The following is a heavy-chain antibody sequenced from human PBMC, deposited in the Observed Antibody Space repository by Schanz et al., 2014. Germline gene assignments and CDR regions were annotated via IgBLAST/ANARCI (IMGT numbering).Heavy chain of an antibody. CDR3: AKAGAGVHSSSWDAFDI. V-gene: IGHV3-30*02. CDR2: IRYDGSNK. CDR1: GFTFSNHG. Sequence: QVHLVESGGGVVQPGGSLRLSCAASGFTFSNHGMHWVRQAPCKGLEWAAFIRYDGSNKYYANSVKGRFTISRDNSKNTLYLQMNSLRAEDTAVYYCAKAGAGVHSSSWDAFDIWGQGTMVTVSS. D-gene: IGHD6-13*01. J-gene: IGHJ3*02.